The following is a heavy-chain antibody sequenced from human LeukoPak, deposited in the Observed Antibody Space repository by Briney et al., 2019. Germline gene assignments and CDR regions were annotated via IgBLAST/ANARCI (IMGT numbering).Heavy chain of an antibody. V-gene: IGHV4-34*01. CDR3: EGSGNYNAAFDI. CDR2: IDYSGNT. CDR1: GGPFSGFY. D-gene: IGHD3-10*01. J-gene: IGHJ3*02. Sequence: SETLSLTCEVYGGPFSGFYWSWIRQSPGKGLEWIRSIDYSGNTDYNPSLMSRVSLSVDTSKKQFSLKLNSVTAADTAVYYCEGSGNYNAAFDIWGQGTMVTVSS.